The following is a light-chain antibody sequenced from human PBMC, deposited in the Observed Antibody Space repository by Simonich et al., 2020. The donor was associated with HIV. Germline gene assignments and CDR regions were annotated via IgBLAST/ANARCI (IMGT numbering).Light chain of an antibody. CDR3: AAWDDSLSAWV. CDR1: SSNIGSNT. J-gene: IGLJ3*02. Sequence: QSVLTQPPSASGTPGQSVTISCSGSSSNIGSNTVNWYQQLPGTAPKLLIYSNNQRPSGVPARFAGSTSGTSASLAISGLRSEDDSDYYCAAWDDSLSAWVFGGGTKLTVL. V-gene: IGLV1-44*01. CDR2: SNN.